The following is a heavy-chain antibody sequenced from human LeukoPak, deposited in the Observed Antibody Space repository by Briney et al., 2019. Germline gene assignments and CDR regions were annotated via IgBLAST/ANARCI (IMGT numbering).Heavy chain of an antibody. CDR3: ARWKDWGSSHFDY. CDR2: MYYSGIT. D-gene: IGHD7-27*01. CDR1: GYSITSRSYY. J-gene: IGHJ4*02. V-gene: IGHV4-39*07. Sequence: ASETLSLTCTVSGYSITSRSYYWGWIRQPPGKGLEWIGSMYYSGITYYNPSLKSRVTISVDTSKNQFSLKLSSVTAADTAVYYCARWKDWGSSHFDYWGQGTLVTVSS.